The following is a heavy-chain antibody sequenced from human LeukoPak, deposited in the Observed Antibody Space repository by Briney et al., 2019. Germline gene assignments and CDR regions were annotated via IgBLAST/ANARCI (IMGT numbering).Heavy chain of an antibody. J-gene: IGHJ4*02. CDR3: AKAGLGYCSSTSCYFDY. Sequence: GGSLRLSCAASGFTFSSYAMNWVRQAPGKGLEWVSAISGSGGSTYYADSVKGRFTISRDNSKNTLYLQMNSLRAEDTAVYYCAKAGLGYCSSTSCYFDYWGQGTLVTVSS. V-gene: IGHV3-23*01. D-gene: IGHD2-2*01. CDR2: ISGSGGST. CDR1: GFTFSSYA.